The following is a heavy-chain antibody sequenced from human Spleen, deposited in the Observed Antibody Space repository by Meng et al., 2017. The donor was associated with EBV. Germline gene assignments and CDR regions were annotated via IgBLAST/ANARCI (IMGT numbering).Heavy chain of an antibody. V-gene: IGHV1-69*01. D-gene: IGHD6-19*01. CDR3: ARCSYSSGWYIDF. CDR1: GRTFGRYG. Sequence: HVPLVHAGPDVKKPGSSVTVSSKASGRTFGRYGIKWGLQAPGQGLEWMGALIPIFSAPTYAQMFQGRVTITADDSTTTAYMELNSLRPEDTAVYFCARCSYSSGWYIDFWGQGTLVTVSS. J-gene: IGHJ4*02. CDR2: LIPIFSAP.